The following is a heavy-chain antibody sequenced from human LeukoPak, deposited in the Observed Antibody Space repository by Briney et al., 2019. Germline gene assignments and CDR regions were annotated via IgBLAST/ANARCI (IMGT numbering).Heavy chain of an antibody. CDR1: GYNFRNYW. D-gene: IGHD1-26*01. Sequence: GESLKISCRGSGYNFRNYWIGWVRQMPGQGLEWMGVIYPGDSETRYSPSFQGQVTISADKSINTAYLQWSSLKASDTSMCYCASMFSGPPTTFDYWGQGTLVTVSS. J-gene: IGHJ4*02. CDR2: IYPGDSET. CDR3: ASMFSGPPTTFDY. V-gene: IGHV5-51*01.